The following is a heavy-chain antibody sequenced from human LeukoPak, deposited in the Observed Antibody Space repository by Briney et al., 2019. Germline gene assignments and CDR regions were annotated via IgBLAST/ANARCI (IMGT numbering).Heavy chain of an antibody. CDR2: ISYDGSHT. J-gene: IGHJ6*02. CDR3: VKARGPYFYYYAMDV. Sequence: GGSLRLSCAASGFSFSSYGMRWVRQAPGKGLEWVALISYDGSHTHYADSVKGRLTISRDNSKTKVYLEMNSLRPEDTAVYYCVKARGPYFYYYAMDVWGQGTTVTVSS. CDR1: GFSFSSYG. D-gene: IGHD3-9*01. V-gene: IGHV3-30*18.